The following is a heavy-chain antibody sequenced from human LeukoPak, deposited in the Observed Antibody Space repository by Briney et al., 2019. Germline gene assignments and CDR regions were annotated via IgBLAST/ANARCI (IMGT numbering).Heavy chain of an antibody. D-gene: IGHD3-22*01. CDR2: IYYSGST. Sequence: SETLSLTCTVSGGSISSGDYYWSWIRQPPGKGLEWIGYIYYSGSTYYNPSLKSRVTISVDTSKNQFSLKLSSVTAADTAVYYCARDRDYYDSSGYYGGSSSGMDVWGQGTTATVSS. J-gene: IGHJ6*02. CDR1: GGSISSGDYY. V-gene: IGHV4-30-4*01. CDR3: ARDRDYYDSSGYYGGSSSGMDV.